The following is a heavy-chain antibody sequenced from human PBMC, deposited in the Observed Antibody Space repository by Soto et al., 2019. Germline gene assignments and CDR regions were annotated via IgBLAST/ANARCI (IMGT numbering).Heavy chain of an antibody. V-gene: IGHV4-39*01. Sequence: QLQLQESGPGLVKPSETLSLTCTVSGGSISSSSYYWGWIRQPPGKGLEWIGSIYYSGSTYYNPSLKSRVTLSVDTSKNQFSLKLSSVTAADTAVYYCARHQGLYYYGSGSFYPDYWGQGTLVTVSS. CDR3: ARHQGLYYYGSGSFYPDY. CDR1: GGSISSSSYY. J-gene: IGHJ4*02. D-gene: IGHD3-10*01. CDR2: IYYSGST.